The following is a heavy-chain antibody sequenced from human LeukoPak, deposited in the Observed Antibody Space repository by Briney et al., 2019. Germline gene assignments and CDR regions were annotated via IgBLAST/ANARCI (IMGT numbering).Heavy chain of an antibody. CDR1: GYSFTSYW. J-gene: IGHJ5*02. CDR2: IYPGDSDT. V-gene: IGHV5-51*01. CDR3: ARYGQQLIQRPEDGFNP. D-gene: IGHD6-13*01. Sequence: GESLKISCKGSGYSFTSYWIGWVRRMPGKGLEWMGIIYPGDSDTRCSPSFQGQVTISADKSISTAYLQWSSLKASDTATYYRARYGQQLIQRPEDGFNPGGQGTLVTVSS.